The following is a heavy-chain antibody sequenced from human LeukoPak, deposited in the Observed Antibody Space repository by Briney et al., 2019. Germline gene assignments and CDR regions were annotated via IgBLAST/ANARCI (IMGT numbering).Heavy chain of an antibody. D-gene: IGHD1-14*01. J-gene: IGHJ6*03. CDR2: FDPDDGET. V-gene: IGHV1-24*01. CDR1: GYTLTELS. Sequence: ASVKVSCKVFGYTLTELSMHWVRQAPGKGLEWMGGFDPDDGETIYAQKFQGRVTMTEETSTDTAYMELSSLRSEDTAVYYCARGQVLPKPGYYYYYMDVWGKGTTVTISS. CDR3: ARGQVLPKPGYYYYYMDV.